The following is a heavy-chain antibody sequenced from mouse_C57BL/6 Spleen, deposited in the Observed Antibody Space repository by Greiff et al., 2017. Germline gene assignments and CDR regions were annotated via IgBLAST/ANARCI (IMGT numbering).Heavy chain of an antibody. CDR3: ARDHITTVASYYFDY. Sequence: QVQLKESGAELARPGASVKLSCKASGYTFTSYGISWVKQRTGQGLEWIGEIYPRSGNTYYNEKFKGKATLTADKSSSTAYMELRSLTSEDSAVYFCARDHITTVASYYFDYWGQGTTLTVSS. D-gene: IGHD1-1*01. J-gene: IGHJ2*01. V-gene: IGHV1-81*01. CDR1: GYTFTSYG. CDR2: IYPRSGNT.